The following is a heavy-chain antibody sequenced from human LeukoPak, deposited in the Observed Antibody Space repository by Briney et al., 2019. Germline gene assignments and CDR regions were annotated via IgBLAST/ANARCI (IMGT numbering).Heavy chain of an antibody. V-gene: IGHV3-30-3*02. CDR2: ISYDGSNK. J-gene: IGHJ4*02. Sequence: GGSLRLSCAASGFTFSSYAMHWVRQAPGKGLEWVAVISYDGSNKYYADSVKGRFTISRDNSKNTLYLQMNSLRAEDTAVYYCAKSDIVVVPAAMRDYWGQGTPVTVSS. CDR1: GFTFSSYA. D-gene: IGHD2-2*01. CDR3: AKSDIVVVPAAMRDY.